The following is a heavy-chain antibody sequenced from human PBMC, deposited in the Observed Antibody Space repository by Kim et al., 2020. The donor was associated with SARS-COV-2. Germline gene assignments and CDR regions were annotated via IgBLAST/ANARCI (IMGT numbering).Heavy chain of an antibody. J-gene: IGHJ6*02. CDR2: IYPGDSDT. D-gene: IGHD3-22*01. CDR3: ARNYYDSSGYYDNYYYYGMDV. Sequence: GESLKISCKGSGYSFTSYWIGWVRQMPGKRLEWMGIIYPGDSDTRYSPSFQGQVTISADKSISTAYLQWSSLKASDTAMYYCARNYYDSSGYYDNYYYYGMDVWGQGTTVTVSS. CDR1: GYSFTSYW. V-gene: IGHV5-51*01.